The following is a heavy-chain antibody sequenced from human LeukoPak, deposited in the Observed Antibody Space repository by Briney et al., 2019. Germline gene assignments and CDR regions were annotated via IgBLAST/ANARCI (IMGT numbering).Heavy chain of an antibody. CDR3: ARISSVQRYFDWLTDGGPFFDY. CDR1: GFTFSSYS. Sequence: PGGSLRLSCAASGFTFSSYSMNWVRQAPGKGLEWIGEINHSGSTNYNPSLKSRVTISVDTSKNQFSLKLSSVTAADTAVYYCARISSVQRYFDWLTDGGPFFDYWGQGTLVTVSS. CDR2: INHSGST. J-gene: IGHJ4*02. D-gene: IGHD3-9*01. V-gene: IGHV4-34*01.